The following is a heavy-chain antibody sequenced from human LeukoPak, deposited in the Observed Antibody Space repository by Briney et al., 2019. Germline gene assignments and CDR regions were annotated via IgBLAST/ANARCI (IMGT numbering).Heavy chain of an antibody. Sequence: PSETLSLTCTVSGGSISSYYWSWIRQPPGQGLEWIGYISYTGGTNYNPSLKSRVTISVDTSKNQFSLKLSSVTAADTAVYYCARVRPLSRPYTGNNYYFDYWGQGTLVTVSS. CDR1: GGSISSYY. D-gene: IGHD5-24*01. J-gene: IGHJ4*02. CDR2: ISYTGGT. V-gene: IGHV4-59*01. CDR3: ARVRPLSRPYTGNNYYFDY.